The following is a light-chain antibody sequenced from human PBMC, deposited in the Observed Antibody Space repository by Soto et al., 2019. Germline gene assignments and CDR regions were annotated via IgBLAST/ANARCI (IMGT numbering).Light chain of an antibody. J-gene: IGLJ1*01. CDR2: DVS. V-gene: IGLV2-11*01. CDR3: CSYAGSYTLGV. Sequence: QSLLTQPRPVSGSPGQPVTISCPGTSRDVGGYNYVSWYQQHPGKAPKLMIYDVSKRPSGVPDRFSGSKSGNTASLTISGLQAEDEADYYCCSYAGSYTLGVFGTGTKVTVL. CDR1: SRDVGGYNY.